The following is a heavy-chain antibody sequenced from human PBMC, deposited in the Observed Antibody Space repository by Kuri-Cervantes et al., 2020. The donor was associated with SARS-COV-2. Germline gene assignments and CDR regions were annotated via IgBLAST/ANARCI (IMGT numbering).Heavy chain of an antibody. CDR2: IKQDGREK. Sequence: GGSLRRSCAASGFTFSSDWMSWVRQAPGKGLEWVANIKQDGREKYYVDSVKGRFTISRDNAKNSLYLQMNSLRAEDTAVYYCAREEWLHIHDAFDIWSQGTMVTVSS. D-gene: IGHD5-24*01. J-gene: IGHJ3*02. CDR3: AREEWLHIHDAFDI. V-gene: IGHV3-7*04. CDR1: GFTFSSDW.